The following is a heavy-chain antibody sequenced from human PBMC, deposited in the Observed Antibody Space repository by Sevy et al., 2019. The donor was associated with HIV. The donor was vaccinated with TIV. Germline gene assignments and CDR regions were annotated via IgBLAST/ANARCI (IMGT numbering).Heavy chain of an antibody. CDR1: GYSIRSGYY. D-gene: IGHD2-2*01. J-gene: IGHJ4*02. CDR3: ARLRDILVIPAGGYFDY. Sequence: SETLSLTCAVSGYSIRSGYYWGWIRQSPGKGLEWIGSIYESGRTFYNPSLESRVTMSVDTSKNQFSLQVNSVTAADTAVYYCARLRDILVIPAGGYFDYWGQRTLVTGSS. CDR2: IYESGRT. V-gene: IGHV4-38-2*01.